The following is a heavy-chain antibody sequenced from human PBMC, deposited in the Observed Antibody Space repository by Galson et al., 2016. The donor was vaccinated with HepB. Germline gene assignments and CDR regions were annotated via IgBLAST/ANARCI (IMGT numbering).Heavy chain of an antibody. D-gene: IGHD2-15*01. Sequence: SLRLSCAASGFTFDTFWMAWVRQAPGKGLEWVATIKGDGSEEYYLDSVRGRFTVSRDNAKNSLYLQMNSLRAEDTAVYYCARDSGWWDWGQGTLVIVSS. V-gene: IGHV3-7*01. CDR3: ARDSGWWD. CDR1: GFTFDTFW. J-gene: IGHJ4*02. CDR2: IKGDGSEE.